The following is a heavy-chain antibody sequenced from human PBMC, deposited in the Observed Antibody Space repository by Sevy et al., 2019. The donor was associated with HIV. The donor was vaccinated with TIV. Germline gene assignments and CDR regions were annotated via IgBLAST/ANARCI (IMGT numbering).Heavy chain of an antibody. CDR2: IKQDGSEK. CDR1: GFIFNDYW. CDR3: ARDGSSPYGDYEGYYFDY. V-gene: IGHV3-7*01. J-gene: IGHJ4*02. Sequence: GGSLRLSCAASGFIFNDYWMSWVRQAPGKGLEWVANIKQDGSEKYYVDSVKGRFTISRENAKNSLYLQMNSLRAEDTAVYYCARDGSSPYGDYEGYYFDYWGQGNLVTVSS. D-gene: IGHD4-17*01.